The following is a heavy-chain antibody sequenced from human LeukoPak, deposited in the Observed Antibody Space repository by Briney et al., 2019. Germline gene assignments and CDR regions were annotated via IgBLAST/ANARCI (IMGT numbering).Heavy chain of an antibody. D-gene: IGHD3-9*01. Sequence: PGGSLRLSCAASGFTFSAYWMHWVRQAPGKGLVWVSRVKYDGSTTTYADSVKGRFTISRDNAKNILYLQMNSLRVEDTAVYYCARDLDWLLFDYWGQGTLVTGSS. CDR2: VKYDGSTT. CDR1: GFTFSAYW. J-gene: IGHJ4*02. V-gene: IGHV3-74*01. CDR3: ARDLDWLLFDY.